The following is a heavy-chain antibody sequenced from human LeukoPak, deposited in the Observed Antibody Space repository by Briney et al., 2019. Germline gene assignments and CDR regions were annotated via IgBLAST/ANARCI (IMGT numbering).Heavy chain of an antibody. CDR3: ASRVTTPFFDY. CDR2: INHSGST. Sequence: SETLSLTCAVYGGSFSGYYWSWIRQPPGKGLEWIGEINHSGSTNYNPSLKSRVTISVDTSKNQFSLKLSSVTAADTAVYHCASRVTTPFFDYWGQGTLVTVSS. D-gene: IGHD4-17*01. V-gene: IGHV4-34*01. CDR1: GGSFSGYY. J-gene: IGHJ4*02.